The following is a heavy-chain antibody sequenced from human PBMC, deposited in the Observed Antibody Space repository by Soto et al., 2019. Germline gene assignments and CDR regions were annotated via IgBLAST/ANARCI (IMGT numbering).Heavy chain of an antibody. J-gene: IGHJ4*02. Sequence: QVQLVESGGGVVQPGRSLRLSCAASGFTFSSYGMHWVRQAPGKGLEWVAVISYDGSNKYYADSVKGRFTISRDNSKNTLYLQMNSLRAEDTAVYYCAKDVARRSSSWEPFDYWGQGTLVTVSS. CDR3: AKDVARRSSSWEPFDY. CDR1: GFTFSSYG. V-gene: IGHV3-30*18. D-gene: IGHD6-13*01. CDR2: ISYDGSNK.